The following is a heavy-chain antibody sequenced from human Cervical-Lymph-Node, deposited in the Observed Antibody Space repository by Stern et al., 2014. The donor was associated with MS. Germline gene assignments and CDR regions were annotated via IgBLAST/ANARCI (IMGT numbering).Heavy chain of an antibody. D-gene: IGHD3-10*01. V-gene: IGHV1-69*06. Sequence: QVKLVESGAEVKKPGSSVKVSCKSSGGISWVRQAPGQGLEWMGGVIPFVVTSNYAQNFQCRVTIPADTSTNTTYLHLSRLTSADTAVYYCAMGSGDNWFGPWGQGTLVTVSS. J-gene: IGHJ5*02. CDR3: AMGSGDNWFGP. CDR1: GG. CDR2: VIPFVVTS.